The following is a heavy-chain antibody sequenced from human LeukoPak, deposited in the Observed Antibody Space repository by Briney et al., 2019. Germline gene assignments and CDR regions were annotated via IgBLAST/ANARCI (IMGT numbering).Heavy chain of an antibody. Sequence: GGSLRLSCAASGFTFSSYGMTWVRQAPGKGLEWVSAISGSGGSTYYADSVKGRFTISRDNSKNTLYLQMNSLRAEDTAVYYCAKNGDRGAYCSGGSCYPYYYYYMDVWGKGTTVTISS. CDR1: GFTFSSYG. D-gene: IGHD2-15*01. J-gene: IGHJ6*03. V-gene: IGHV3-23*01. CDR2: ISGSGGST. CDR3: AKNGDRGAYCSGGSCYPYYYYYMDV.